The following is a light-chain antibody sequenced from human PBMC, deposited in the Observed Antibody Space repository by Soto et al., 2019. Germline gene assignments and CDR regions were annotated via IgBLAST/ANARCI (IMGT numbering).Light chain of an antibody. Sequence: DIVMTQSPDSLAVSLGERATINCKSSQSVLYSSDNKNYLAWYQQKPGQPPKLLIYWASTREPGVPDRFSGAGSGRDFTLTISSLQAEDVAVYYCQQYYITPYTFGQGTKLEIK. CDR3: QQYYITPYT. V-gene: IGKV4-1*01. J-gene: IGKJ2*01. CDR1: QSVLYSSDNKNY. CDR2: WAS.